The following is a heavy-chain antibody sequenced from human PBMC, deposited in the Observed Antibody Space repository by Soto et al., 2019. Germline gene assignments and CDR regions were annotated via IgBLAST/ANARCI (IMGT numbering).Heavy chain of an antibody. J-gene: IGHJ6*02. D-gene: IGHD3-10*01. CDR2: IPYSGST. CDR3: ARKYLPYYGSGSPYGMDV. Sequence: SETLSLTCTVSGGSISSDSYYWGWIRQSPEKGLEWIASIPYSGSTYYNPTLKSRLLVSVDTSKNQFSLKLSSVTAADTALYYCARKYLPYYGSGSPYGMDVWGQGTTVTAP. CDR1: GGSISSDSYY. V-gene: IGHV4-39*07.